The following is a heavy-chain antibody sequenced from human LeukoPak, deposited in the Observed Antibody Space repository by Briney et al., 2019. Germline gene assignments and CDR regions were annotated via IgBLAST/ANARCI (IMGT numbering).Heavy chain of an antibody. V-gene: IGHV3-74*01. J-gene: IGHJ4*02. D-gene: IGHD5-18*01. CDR3: ARGGGYSHIAFDY. Sequence: GGSLTLSCAPSGLTLSIYWEHCVRHARGEGRVWVSRINRDGSRTSYADSVKSRFIISRDNAKNTLYLQMSSLRAEDTAVYYCARGGGYSHIAFDYCGQGTLVSVSS. CDR1: GLTLSIYW. CDR2: INRDGSRT.